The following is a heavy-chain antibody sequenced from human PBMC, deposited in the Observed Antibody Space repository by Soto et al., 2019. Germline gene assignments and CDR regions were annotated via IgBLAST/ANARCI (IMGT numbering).Heavy chain of an antibody. Sequence: QVQLQESGPGLVKPSQTLSLTCTVSGGSISSGAYYWSWIRQHPGKGLEWIGYIYYSGSTSYNPSLKSRVTISVDTSKNQFSLKLSSMTAADTAVYYCARESRDGFNLPFDSWGQGTLVTVSS. D-gene: IGHD5-12*01. J-gene: IGHJ4*02. CDR1: GGSISSGAYY. CDR3: ARESRDGFNLPFDS. V-gene: IGHV4-31*03. CDR2: IYYSGST.